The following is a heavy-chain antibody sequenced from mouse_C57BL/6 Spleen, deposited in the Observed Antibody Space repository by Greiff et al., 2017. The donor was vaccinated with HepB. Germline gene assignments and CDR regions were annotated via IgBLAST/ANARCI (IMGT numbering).Heavy chain of an antibody. D-gene: IGHD4-1*01. CDR3: ARQGTGTRAMDY. Sequence: EVQGVESGGGLVQPGGSLKLSCAASGFTFSDYGMAWVRQAPRKGPEWVAFISNLAYSIYYADTVTGRFTISRENAKNTLYLEMSSLRSEDTAMYYCARQGTGTRAMDYWGQGTSVTVSS. V-gene: IGHV5-15*01. CDR1: GFTFSDYG. J-gene: IGHJ4*01. CDR2: ISNLAYSI.